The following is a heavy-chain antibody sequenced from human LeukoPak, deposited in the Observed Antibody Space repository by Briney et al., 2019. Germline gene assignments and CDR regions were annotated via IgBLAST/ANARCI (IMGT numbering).Heavy chain of an antibody. CDR3: ARHYYDSSGYYLAPPGGY. Sequence: ASVKVSCKASGYTFTSYYMHWVRQAPGQGLEWMGIINPSGGSTSYAQKSQGRVTMTRDTSTSTVYMELSSLRSEDTAVYYCARHYYDSSGYYLAPPGGYWGQGTLVTVSS. V-gene: IGHV1-46*01. CDR1: GYTFTSYY. J-gene: IGHJ4*02. CDR2: INPSGGST. D-gene: IGHD3-22*01.